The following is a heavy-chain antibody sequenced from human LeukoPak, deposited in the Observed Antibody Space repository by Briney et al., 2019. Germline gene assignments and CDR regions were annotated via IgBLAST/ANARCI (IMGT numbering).Heavy chain of an antibody. V-gene: IGHV3-48*03. Sequence: PGGSLRLSCAASGFTFSSYEMNWVRQAPGKGLEWVSYISSSGSPIYYADSVKGRFTISRDNAKNSLYLQMNSLRAEDTAVYYCARERTVTLGGYYYYGMDVWGQGTTVTVSS. J-gene: IGHJ6*02. CDR2: ISSSGSPI. CDR1: GFTFSSYE. D-gene: IGHD4-17*01. CDR3: ARERTVTLGGYYYYGMDV.